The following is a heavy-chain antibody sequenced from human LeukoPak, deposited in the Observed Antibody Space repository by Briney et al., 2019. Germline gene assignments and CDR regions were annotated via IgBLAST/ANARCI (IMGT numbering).Heavy chain of an antibody. D-gene: IGHD3-9*01. V-gene: IGHV3-30-3*01. J-gene: IGHJ3*02. CDR1: GFTFSSYA. CDR3: ASYRLTGLGAFDI. CDR2: ISYDGSNK. Sequence: GGSLRLSCAVSGFTFSSYAMHWVRQAPGKGLEWVAVISYDGSNKYYADSVMGRFTISRDNSKNTLYLQMNSLRAEDTAVYYCASYRLTGLGAFDIWGQGTMVTVSS.